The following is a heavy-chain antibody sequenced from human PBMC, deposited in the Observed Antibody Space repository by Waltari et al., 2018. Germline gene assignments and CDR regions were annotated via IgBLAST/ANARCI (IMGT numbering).Heavy chain of an antibody. CDR3: ARHPAMTIMLWYFDL. D-gene: IGHD2-8*01. Sequence: QLQLQESGPGLVKPSETLSLACTVSGGSISSSSYYWGWIRQPPGKGLELIGSIYYSGSTYYNPALKRLVTISVDTSKNQFSLKLSSVTAADTAVYYCARHPAMTIMLWYFDLWGRGTLVTVSS. CDR2: IYYSGST. CDR1: GGSISSSSYY. V-gene: IGHV4-39*01. J-gene: IGHJ2*01.